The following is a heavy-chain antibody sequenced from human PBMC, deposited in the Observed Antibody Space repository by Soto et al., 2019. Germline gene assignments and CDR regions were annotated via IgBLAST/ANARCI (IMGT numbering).Heavy chain of an antibody. CDR2: ISSNGGST. Sequence: SGGSLRLSCSASGFTFSSYAMHWVRQAPGKGLEYVSAISSNGGSTYYADSVKGRFTISRDNSKNTLYLQMSSLRAEDTAVYYCVKDLESIVGATTPFDYWGQGTLVTVSS. J-gene: IGHJ4*02. D-gene: IGHD1-26*01. CDR1: GFTFSSYA. CDR3: VKDLESIVGATTPFDY. V-gene: IGHV3-64D*08.